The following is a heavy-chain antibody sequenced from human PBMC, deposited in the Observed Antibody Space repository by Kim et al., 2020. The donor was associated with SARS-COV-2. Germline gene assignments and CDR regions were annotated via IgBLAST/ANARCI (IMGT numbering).Heavy chain of an antibody. CDR3: ARDGVAPGHYFDC. V-gene: IGHV3-7*01. D-gene: IGHD2-8*01. CDR1: GFSFSSYW. Sequence: GGSLRLSCAASGFSFSSYWMNWVRQAPGKGLEWVASIKQDGSDKRYVDSVKGRFTISRDNAKNSLYLQMDNLRAGDTAVYYCARDGVAPGHYFDCWGQGT. J-gene: IGHJ4*02. CDR2: IKQDGSDK.